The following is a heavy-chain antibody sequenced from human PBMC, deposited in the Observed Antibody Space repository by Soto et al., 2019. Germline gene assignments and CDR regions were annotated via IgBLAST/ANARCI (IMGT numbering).Heavy chain of an antibody. CDR2: INHSGST. J-gene: IGHJ3*02. D-gene: IGHD3-10*01. CDR1: GGSFSGYY. Sequence: SETLSLTCAVYGGSFSGYYWSWIRQPPGKGLEWIGEINHSGSTNYNPSLKSRVTISVDTSKNQFSLKLSSVTAADTAVYYCARAGTMVRGARRAFDIWGQGTMVTVS. CDR3: ARAGTMVRGARRAFDI. V-gene: IGHV4-34*01.